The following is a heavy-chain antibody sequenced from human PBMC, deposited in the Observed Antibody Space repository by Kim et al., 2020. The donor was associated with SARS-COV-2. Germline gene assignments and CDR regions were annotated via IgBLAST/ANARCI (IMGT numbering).Heavy chain of an antibody. V-gene: IGHV5-51*01. CDR2: IYSGDSNT. J-gene: IGHJ3*02. CDR1: GYSFTSFW. D-gene: IGHD2-21*02. Sequence: GESLKISCKGFGYSFTSFWIGWVRQMPGKGLEWMGIIYSGDSNTRYSPSFQGQVTISADKSISTAYLQWSSLKASDTAMYYCARGDPFCGGDCTPDIWGQGTMVTVSS. CDR3: ARGDPFCGGDCTPDI.